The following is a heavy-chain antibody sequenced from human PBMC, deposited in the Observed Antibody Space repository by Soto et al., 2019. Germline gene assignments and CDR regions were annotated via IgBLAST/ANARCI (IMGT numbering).Heavy chain of an antibody. Sequence: QVQLQESGPGLVKPSETLSLTCTVSGVSISSYYWSWIRQPPGKGLEWIGYIYYSGSTNYNPSLKSRVTISLDTSTTQFALKLSSVTAADTAVYYCARARGGYYDYWGQGTLVTVSS. CDR2: IYYSGST. J-gene: IGHJ4*02. CDR1: GVSISSYY. V-gene: IGHV4-59*01. D-gene: IGHD3-22*01. CDR3: ARARGGYYDY.